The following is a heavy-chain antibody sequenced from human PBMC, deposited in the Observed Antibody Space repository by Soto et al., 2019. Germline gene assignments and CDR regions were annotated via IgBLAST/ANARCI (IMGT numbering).Heavy chain of an antibody. CDR2: IDYNGVT. J-gene: IGHJ4*02. D-gene: IGHD2-15*01. V-gene: IGHV4-39*01. Sequence: QVQLQESGPGLVKPSETLSLTCTVSGGSIYRSGYYWGWIRQPPGRGLEWIGNIDYNGVTYSNPSLKSRVTISRDTSQNQFSLKLTSATAADTVLYYCGKVLVGATGHTDSDSWGPGTLVAVSS. CDR1: GGSIYRSGYY. CDR3: GKVLVGATGHTDSDS.